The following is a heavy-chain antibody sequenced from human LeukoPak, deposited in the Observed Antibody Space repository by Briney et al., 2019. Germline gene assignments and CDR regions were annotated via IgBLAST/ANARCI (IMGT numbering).Heavy chain of an antibody. CDR2: LSGSGSII. Sequence: PGGSLRLSCAASGFTFNDYYMSWIRQAPGKGLEWVSYLSGSGSIIYYADSVKGRFTISRDNAENSLYLQMNSLRAEDTAVYYWARVRDYGTFDYWGQGTLVTVSS. D-gene: IGHD4/OR15-4a*01. J-gene: IGHJ4*02. CDR1: GFTFNDYY. V-gene: IGHV3-11*01. CDR3: ARVRDYGTFDY.